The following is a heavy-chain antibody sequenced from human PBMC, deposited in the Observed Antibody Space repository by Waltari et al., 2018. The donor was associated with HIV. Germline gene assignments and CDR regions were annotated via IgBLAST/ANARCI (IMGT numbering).Heavy chain of an antibody. J-gene: IGHJ6*02. D-gene: IGHD3-22*01. CDR2: IIPIFGTA. V-gene: IGHV1-69*01. CDR1: GGTFRSYA. Sequence: QVQLVQSGAAVKTPGSSVKVSCKASGGTFRSYAISWVRQAPGQGLEWMGGIIPIFGTANYAQKFQGRVTITADESTSTAYMELSSLRSEDTAVYYCARDPDYYDRAYGMDVWGQGTTVTVSS. CDR3: ARDPDYYDRAYGMDV.